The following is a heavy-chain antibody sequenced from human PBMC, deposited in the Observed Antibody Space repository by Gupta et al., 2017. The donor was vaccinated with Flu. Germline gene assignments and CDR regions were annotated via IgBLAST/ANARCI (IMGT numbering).Heavy chain of an antibody. J-gene: IGHJ4*02. Sequence: QVTLRESGPALVKPTQTLTLTCTFSGFSLSTSGVRVTWIRQSPGKAPEGLARIDWDDDKFYTTSLTTRLTISKDTSKNQVVLTMTNVDPADTATYYCARSGWYDSLFEDWGQGTQVTVSS. CDR3: ARSGWYDSLFED. V-gene: IGHV2-70*04. CDR2: IDWDDDK. D-gene: IGHD6-19*01. CDR1: GFSLSTSGVR.